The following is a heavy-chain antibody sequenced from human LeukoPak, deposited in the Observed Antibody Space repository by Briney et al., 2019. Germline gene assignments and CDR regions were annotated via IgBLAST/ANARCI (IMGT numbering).Heavy chain of an antibody. D-gene: IGHD3-22*01. V-gene: IGHV4-34*01. CDR1: GGSFSGYY. Sequence: ASESLSLTCAVYGGSFSGYYWSWIRQPPGKGLKWLGEINHSGSTNYNPSLKSRVTISVDTSKNQFSLKLSSVTAADTAVYYCANYYDSSSYSGFDYWGQGTLVTVSS. J-gene: IGHJ4*02. CDR3: ANYYDSSSYSGFDY. CDR2: INHSGST.